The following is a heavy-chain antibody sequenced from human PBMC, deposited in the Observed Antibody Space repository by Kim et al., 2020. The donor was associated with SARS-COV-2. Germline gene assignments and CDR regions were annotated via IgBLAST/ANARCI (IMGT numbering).Heavy chain of an antibody. Sequence: GGSLRLSCAASGFTFSGSTMHCVRQASGKGLEWVGRIRSKPNNYATAYAASVKGRFTISRDDSKNTAYLQMSSLKTEDTAVYYCTRVNPIAGGWYDAFDIWGQGTMVADSS. D-gene: IGHD6-19*01. CDR1: GFTFSGST. CDR2: IRSKPNNYAT. CDR3: TRVNPIAGGWYDAFDI. J-gene: IGHJ3*02. V-gene: IGHV3-73*01.